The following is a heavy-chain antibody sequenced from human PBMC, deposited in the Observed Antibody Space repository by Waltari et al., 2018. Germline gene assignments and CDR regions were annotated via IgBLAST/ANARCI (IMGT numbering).Heavy chain of an antibody. CDR1: GGSISSGSSY. V-gene: IGHV4-61*02. D-gene: IGHD6-13*01. CDR3: ARGSQSSSWYAGGMDV. J-gene: IGHJ6*02. Sequence: QVQLQESGPGLVKPSQTLSLTCTVSGGSISSGSSYWSWIRQPAGKGLEWIGRIYTSGSTNYNPSLKSRVTISVDTSKNQFSLKLSSVTAADTAVYYCARGSQSSSWYAGGMDVWGQGTTVTVSS. CDR2: IYTSGST.